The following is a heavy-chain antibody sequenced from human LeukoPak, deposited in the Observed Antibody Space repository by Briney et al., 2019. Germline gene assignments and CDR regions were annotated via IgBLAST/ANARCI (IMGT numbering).Heavy chain of an antibody. V-gene: IGHV1-2*02. J-gene: IGHJ4*02. CDR3: ARGPPYCSGGSCYQSPPDY. D-gene: IGHD2-15*01. CDR2: INPNSGGT. CDR1: GYTFTGYY. Sequence: ASVKVSCKASGYTFTGYYMHWVRQAPGQGLEWMGWINPNSGGTNYAQKFQGRVTMTRDTSISTAYMELSRLRSDDTAVYYCARGPPYCSGGSCYQSPPDYWGQGTLVTVSS.